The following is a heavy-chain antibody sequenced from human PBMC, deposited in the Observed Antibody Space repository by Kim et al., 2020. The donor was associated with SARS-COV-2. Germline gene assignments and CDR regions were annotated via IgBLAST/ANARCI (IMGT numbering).Heavy chain of an antibody. D-gene: IGHD2-15*01. CDR3: ARGDGSGNYYYGIDV. Sequence: SETLSLTCSVSAGSISSYYWSWIRQPAGKGLEWIGRIYTDGSTNYNPSFKSRVTMSVDRSKNQLSLKMRSVTAADTAVYYCARGDGSGNYYYGIDVCGQG. J-gene: IGHJ6*02. CDR2: IYTDGST. CDR1: AGSISSYY. V-gene: IGHV4-4*07.